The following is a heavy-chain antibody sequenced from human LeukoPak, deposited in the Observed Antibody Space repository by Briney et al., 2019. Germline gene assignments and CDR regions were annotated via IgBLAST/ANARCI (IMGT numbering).Heavy chain of an antibody. CDR3: AKQRVRGDHYFDY. Sequence: GGSLRLSCAASGFTFSSYGMHWVRQAPGKGLEWVAVVSYDGGITYYADSVEGRFIISRDNSKNTLYLQLNSLRAEDTAVYYCAKQRVRGDHYFDYWGQGTLVTVSS. J-gene: IGHJ4*02. V-gene: IGHV3-30*18. D-gene: IGHD3-10*01. CDR1: GFTFSSYG. CDR2: VSYDGGIT.